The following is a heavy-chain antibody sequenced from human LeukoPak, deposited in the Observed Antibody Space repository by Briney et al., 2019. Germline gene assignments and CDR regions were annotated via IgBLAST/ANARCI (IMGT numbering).Heavy chain of an antibody. Sequence: SETLSLTCTVSGGSISSYYWTWIRQSPGKGLEWIGFFHHSGSTDYNPSFKSRVTIPADTSNNHFSLRLTSVTAADTAVYYCARQTGSGLFILPGGQGTLVTVSS. J-gene: IGHJ4*02. CDR3: ARQTGSGLFILP. V-gene: IGHV4-59*08. CDR2: FHHSGST. CDR1: GGSISSYY. D-gene: IGHD3/OR15-3a*01.